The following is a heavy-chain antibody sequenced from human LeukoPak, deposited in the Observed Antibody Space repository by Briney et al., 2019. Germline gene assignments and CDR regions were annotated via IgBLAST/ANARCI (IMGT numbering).Heavy chain of an antibody. D-gene: IGHD2-8*02. CDR3: ARYFTDKGDFDY. V-gene: IGHV1-18*01. J-gene: IGHJ4*02. CDR1: GYTFTSYG. CDR2: TSSYNGNT. Sequence: ASVKVSCKASGYTFTSYGISWVRQAPGQGLEWMGWTSSYNGNTNYAQKLQGRVTMTTDTSTSTAYMELRSLRSDDTAVYYCARYFTDKGDFDYWGQGTLVTVSS.